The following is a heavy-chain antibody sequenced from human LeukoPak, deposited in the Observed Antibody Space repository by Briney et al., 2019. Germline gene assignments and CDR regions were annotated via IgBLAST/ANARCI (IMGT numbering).Heavy chain of an antibody. V-gene: IGHV4-31*03. CDR2: IYYSGST. Sequence: SQTLSLTCTVSGGSISSGGYYWSWIRQHPGKGLEWIGYIYYSGSTYYNPSLKSRVTISVDTSKNQFSLKLSSVTAADTAVYYCASAAYCSGGSCYPFDYWGQGTLVTVSS. CDR1: GGSISSGGYY. J-gene: IGHJ4*02. D-gene: IGHD2-15*01. CDR3: ASAAYCSGGSCYPFDY.